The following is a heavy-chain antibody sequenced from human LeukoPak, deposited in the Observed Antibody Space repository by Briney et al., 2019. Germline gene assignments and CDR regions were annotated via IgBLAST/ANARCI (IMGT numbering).Heavy chain of an antibody. D-gene: IGHD3-10*01. Sequence: ASVKVSFKASVYTFTGYYMHWVRQAPGQGPEWMGWINPNSGGTNYAQKFQGRVTMTRDTSISTAYMELNRLRSDDTAVYYCAREYYGSGSYLVYWGQGTLVTVSS. CDR2: INPNSGGT. V-gene: IGHV1-2*02. J-gene: IGHJ4*02. CDR3: AREYYGSGSYLVY. CDR1: VYTFTGYY.